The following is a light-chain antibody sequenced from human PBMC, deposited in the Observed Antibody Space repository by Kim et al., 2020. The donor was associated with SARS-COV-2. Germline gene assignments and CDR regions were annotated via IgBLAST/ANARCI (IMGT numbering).Light chain of an antibody. CDR2: GAS. Sequence: EIVLTQSPGTLSLSQGERATLSCRASQSVSSSYLAWYQQKPGQALRLLIYGASSRATGIPDRFSGSGSGTDFTLTISRLEPEDFAVYYCQQYGSSPLTFGGGTKVEI. V-gene: IGKV3-20*01. CDR3: QQYGSSPLT. CDR1: QSVSSSY. J-gene: IGKJ4*01.